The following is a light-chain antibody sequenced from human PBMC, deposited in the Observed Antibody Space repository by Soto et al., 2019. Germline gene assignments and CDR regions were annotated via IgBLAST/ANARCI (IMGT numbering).Light chain of an antibody. V-gene: IGLV2-23*02. Sequence: VLTQPASVSGSPGQSITISCTGTSSDVGSYNLVSWYQQHPGKAPKLMIYEVSKRPSGVSNRFSGSKSGNTASLTISGLQAEDEADYYCCSYAGSSTPYVFGTGTKVTVL. CDR3: CSYAGSSTPYV. CDR2: EVS. CDR1: SSDVGSYNL. J-gene: IGLJ1*01.